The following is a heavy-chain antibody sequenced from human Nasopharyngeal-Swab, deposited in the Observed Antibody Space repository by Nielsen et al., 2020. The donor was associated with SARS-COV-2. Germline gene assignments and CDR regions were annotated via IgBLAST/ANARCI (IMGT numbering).Heavy chain of an antibody. D-gene: IGHD6-6*01. CDR1: RFTFSSYG. CDR2: IWYEGSNK. Sequence: GGSLRLSCAASRFTFSSYGLQWVRQAPGKGLEWLAFIWYEGSNKYYADSVKGRFTISRDNSKNILYLEMNSLRAEDTAIYYCTKASSSSNYYYGMDVWGPGTTVTVSS. J-gene: IGHJ6*02. CDR3: TKASSSSNYYYGMDV. V-gene: IGHV3-30*02.